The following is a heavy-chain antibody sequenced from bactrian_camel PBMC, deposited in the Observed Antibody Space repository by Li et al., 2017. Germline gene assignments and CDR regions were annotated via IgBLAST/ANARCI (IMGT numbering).Heavy chain of an antibody. V-gene: IGHV3S40*01. CDR2: IGARGYGK. CDR3: ARGSQ. D-gene: IGHD5*01. CDR1: GFTFSNYD. Sequence: DVQLVESGGGLVQPGGSLMLSCAASGFTFSNYDMHRVRQAPGKGLEWVSCIGARGYGKYYADSVKGRFTVSRDNAKNTLYLQMNSLKTEDTAVYYCARGSQWGQGTQVTVS. J-gene: IGHJ4*01.